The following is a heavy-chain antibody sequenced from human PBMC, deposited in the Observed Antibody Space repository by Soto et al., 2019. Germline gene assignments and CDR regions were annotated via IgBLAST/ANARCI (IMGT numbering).Heavy chain of an antibody. J-gene: IGHJ6*03. D-gene: IGHD1-1*01. CDR1: GGSFSGYY. V-gene: IGHV4-34*01. CDR2: INHSGST. CDR3: ARGWNDGGAISYQYYYYMDV. Sequence: SETLSLTCAVYGGSFSGYYWSWIRQPPGKGLDWIGEINHSGSTNYNPSLKSRVTISVDTSKNQFSLKLSSVTAADTAVYYCARGWNDGGAISYQYYYYMDVWGKGTTVTVSS.